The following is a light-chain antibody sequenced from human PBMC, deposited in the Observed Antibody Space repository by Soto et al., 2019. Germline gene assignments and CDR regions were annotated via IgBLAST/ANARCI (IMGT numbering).Light chain of an antibody. J-gene: IGLJ3*02. V-gene: IGLV2-11*01. CDR2: DVS. Sequence: QSALTQPRSVSGSPGQSVTISCTGISSGVGRSNYVSWYQHHPGKAPKLVIYDVSQRPSGVPDRFAGSRSGSTASLTISGLQAEDEADYFCCSYAGSYTWVVGGGTKVTVL. CDR3: CSYAGSYTWV. CDR1: SSGVGRSNY.